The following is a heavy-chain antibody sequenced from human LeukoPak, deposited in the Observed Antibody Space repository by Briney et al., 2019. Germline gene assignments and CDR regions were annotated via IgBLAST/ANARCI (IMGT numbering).Heavy chain of an antibody. CDR1: GFTFSDYY. Sequence: GGSLRLSCAASGFTFSDYYMSWIRQATAKGLEWVSYLSGSSSYTNYADSVKGRFTISRDNAKNSLYLQMNSLRAEDTAVYYCARAPHYSNYGPYYYGMDVWGQGTTVTVSS. V-gene: IGHV3-11*06. CDR2: LSGSSSYT. D-gene: IGHD4-11*01. J-gene: IGHJ6*02. CDR3: ARAPHYSNYGPYYYGMDV.